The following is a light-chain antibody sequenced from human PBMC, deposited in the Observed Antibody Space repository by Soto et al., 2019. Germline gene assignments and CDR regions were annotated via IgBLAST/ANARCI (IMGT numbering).Light chain of an antibody. J-gene: IGLJ3*02. Sequence: QSALTQPRSVSGSPGQSVTISCTGTSSDVGAYIYVSWYQQYPAKAPKVMIYDVGRRPSGVPDRFSGSKSGNTASLTISGLQAEDEAVYFCCSYAGNTTVVFGGGTKVTVL. CDR3: CSYAGNTTVV. CDR2: DVG. CDR1: SSDVGAYIY. V-gene: IGLV2-11*01.